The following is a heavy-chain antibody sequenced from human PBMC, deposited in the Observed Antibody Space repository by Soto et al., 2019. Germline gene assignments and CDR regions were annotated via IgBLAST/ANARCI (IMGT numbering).Heavy chain of an antibody. Sequence: SETMSLPCTVSGGSSSNSSDYWARIRQTPGKGLEWIGSIYYSGSTYYNPSLKIRVTISVDTSKNQFSLKLSSGTAAETGVYYCARHFDNYDGSGSYYLRAWFDPWGQGTLVTVSS. CDR2: IYYSGST. CDR1: GGSSSNSSDY. V-gene: IGHV4-39*01. CDR3: ARHFDNYDGSGSYYLRAWFDP. D-gene: IGHD3-10*01. J-gene: IGHJ5*02.